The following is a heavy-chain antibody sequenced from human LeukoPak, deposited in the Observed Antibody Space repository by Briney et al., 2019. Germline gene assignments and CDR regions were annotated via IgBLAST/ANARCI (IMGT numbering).Heavy chain of an antibody. CDR3: ARGHRAVAGAWGWFDP. CDR1: GGSICSYY. CDR2: IYASGST. V-gene: IGHV4-4*07. Sequence: PSETLSLTCTVSGGSICSYYWSWIRQSAGKGLEWIGRIYASGSTNYNPSLKSRVTMSVDTSKNQFSLKLSSVTAADTSVYYCARGHRAVAGAWGWFDPWGQGTLVTVSS. J-gene: IGHJ5*02. D-gene: IGHD6-19*01.